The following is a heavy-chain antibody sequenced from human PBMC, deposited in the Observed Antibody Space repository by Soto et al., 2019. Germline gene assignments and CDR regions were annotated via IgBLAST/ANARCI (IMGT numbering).Heavy chain of an antibody. D-gene: IGHD6-13*01. J-gene: IGHJ4*02. CDR2: IYYSGST. CDR1: GGSISSYY. V-gene: IGHV4-59*01. Sequence: SETLSLTCTVSGGSISSYYWSWIRQPPGKGLEWIGYIYYSGSTNYNPSLKSRVTISVDTSKNQFSLKLSSVTAADTAVYYCARDKVSAAALYYWGQGTLVTVS. CDR3: ARDKVSAAALYY.